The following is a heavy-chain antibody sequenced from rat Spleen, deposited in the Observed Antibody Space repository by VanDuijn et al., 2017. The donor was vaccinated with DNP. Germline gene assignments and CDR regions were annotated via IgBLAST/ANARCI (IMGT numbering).Heavy chain of an antibody. CDR1: GFSLTSYN. Sequence: QVQLKESGPGLVQPSQTLSLTCTVAGFSLTSYNVHWVRQPPGKGLEWIAAISSGGSTCFNSALKSRLSISRDTSKSQVLLKMNSLQTEDTAMYFCARDLIIRDTTSAMDAWGPGTSVTVSS. CDR3: ARDLIIRDTTSAMDA. D-gene: IGHD4-3*01. V-gene: IGHV2-6*01. CDR2: ISSGGST. J-gene: IGHJ4*01.